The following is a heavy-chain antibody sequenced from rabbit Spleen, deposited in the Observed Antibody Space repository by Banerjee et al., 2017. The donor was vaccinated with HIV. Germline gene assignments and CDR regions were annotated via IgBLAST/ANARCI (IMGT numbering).Heavy chain of an antibody. D-gene: IGHD6-1*01. CDR2: IDPVFGST. Sequence: QLMESGGGLVQPGGSLKLSYKASGFDFSGYYMSWVRQAPGKGLEWIGYIDPVFGSTYYAIWLNGRFTISSHNAQNTLYLQLKSLTAADTATYFCARDDYGAYSYAGGFNLWGQGTLVTVS. CDR1: GFDFSGYY. V-gene: IGHV1S7*01. J-gene: IGHJ4*01. CDR3: ARDDYGAYSYAGGFNL.